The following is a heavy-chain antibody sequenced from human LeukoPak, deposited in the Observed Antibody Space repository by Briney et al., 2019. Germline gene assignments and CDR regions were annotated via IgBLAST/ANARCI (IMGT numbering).Heavy chain of an antibody. CDR2: ISASNGNT. J-gene: IGHJ6*03. Sequence: ASVKVSCKASGYTFTNYGFSWVRQAPGQGLEWMGWISASNGNTNYAQNLKGRVTMTTDTSTSTAYMELRSLRSDDTAVYYCAKAAAGSQHSYYYYYYLDVWGTGTTVTISS. D-gene: IGHD6-13*01. V-gene: IGHV1-18*01. CDR1: GYTFTNYG. CDR3: AKAAAGSQHSYYYYYYLDV.